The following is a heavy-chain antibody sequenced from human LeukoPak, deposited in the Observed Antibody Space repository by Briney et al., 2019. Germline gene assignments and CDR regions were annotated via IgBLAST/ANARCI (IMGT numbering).Heavy chain of an antibody. Sequence: SCKASGYTFTSYAMHWVRQAPGKGLEWVAVISYDGSNKYYADSVKGRFTISRDNSKNALYLQMNSLRAEDTAVYYCAREPEQQLGLDYWGQGTLVTVSS. D-gene: IGHD6-13*01. CDR2: ISYDGSNK. J-gene: IGHJ4*02. CDR3: AREPEQQLGLDY. V-gene: IGHV3-30*04. CDR1: GYTFTSYA.